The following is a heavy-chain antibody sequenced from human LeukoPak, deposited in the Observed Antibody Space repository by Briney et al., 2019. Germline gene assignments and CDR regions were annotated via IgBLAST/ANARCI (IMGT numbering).Heavy chain of an antibody. CDR1: GYIFTNYW. J-gene: IGHJ4*02. V-gene: IGHV5-51*01. D-gene: IGHD6-19*01. CDR2: IYPRDSDT. CDR3: ARPSSGWYVLDY. Sequence: GESLKISCKASGYIFTNYWIGWVRQMPGKGLEWMGIIYPRDSDTRYSPSFQGQVTVSADKSISTAYLQWDTLEASDTAMYYCARPSSGWYVLDYWGQGTLVTVSS.